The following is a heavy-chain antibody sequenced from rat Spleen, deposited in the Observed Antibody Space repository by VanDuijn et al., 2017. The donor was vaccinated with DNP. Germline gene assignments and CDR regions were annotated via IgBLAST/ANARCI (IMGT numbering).Heavy chain of an antibody. Sequence: EVQLVESGGGLVQPGRSMKLSCAASGFTFSSFPMAWVRQAPTTGLEWVATISTSGRSSSYPDSVRGRVTISRDNAKSTLYLQMNSLRSEDTATYYCTRDTGFDYWGQGVMVTVSS. CDR3: TRDTGFDY. V-gene: IGHV5-46*01. CDR1: GFTFSSFP. CDR2: ISTSGRSS. D-gene: IGHD4-2*01. J-gene: IGHJ2*01.